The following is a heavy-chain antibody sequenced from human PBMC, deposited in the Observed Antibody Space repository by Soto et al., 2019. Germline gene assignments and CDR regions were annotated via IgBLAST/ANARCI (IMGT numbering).Heavy chain of an antibody. CDR3: ARVGKTSRNKNNIDI. D-gene: IGHD7-27*01. Sequence: SETLSLTCTVSGGSISSGGYYWSWIRQHPGKGLEWIGYIYYSGSTYYNPSLKSRVTISVDTSKNQFSLKLSSVTAADTAVYYCARVGKTSRNKNNIDIWGQGTMVTVSS. CDR2: IYYSGST. CDR1: GGSISSGGYY. J-gene: IGHJ3*02. V-gene: IGHV4-31*03.